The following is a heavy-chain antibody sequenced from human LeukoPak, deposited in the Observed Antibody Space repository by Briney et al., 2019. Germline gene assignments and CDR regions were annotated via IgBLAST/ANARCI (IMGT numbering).Heavy chain of an antibody. CDR2: INPNSGGT. CDR1: GYTLTGYY. CDR3: ATARSGYDT. J-gene: IGHJ5*02. V-gene: IGHV1-2*02. D-gene: IGHD5-12*01. Sequence: ASVKVSCRASGYTLTGYYMHWVRQAPGQGLEWMGWINPNSGGTNYAQKFQGRVTLTRDTSISTAYMELSTLRSDDTAVYYCATARSGYDTWGQGTLVTVSS.